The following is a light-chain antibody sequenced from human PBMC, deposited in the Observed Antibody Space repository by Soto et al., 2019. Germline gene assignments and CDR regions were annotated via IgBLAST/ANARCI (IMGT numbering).Light chain of an antibody. V-gene: IGKV3-11*01. CDR3: QQRTNWPTST. CDR1: QNVRSY. CDR2: DAS. J-gene: IGKJ5*01. Sequence: EIVLTQSPATLSLSPGERATLSCRASQNVRSYLAWYQQKPGQAPRLLIHDASSRAPGIPDRFSGSGSGTDFTLTISSLEPEDSAVYYCQQRTNWPTSTFGQGTRLEIK.